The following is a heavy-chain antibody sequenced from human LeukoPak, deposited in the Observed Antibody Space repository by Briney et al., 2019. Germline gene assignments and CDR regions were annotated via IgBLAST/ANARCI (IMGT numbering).Heavy chain of an antibody. V-gene: IGHV4-4*07. CDR1: GGSISSYY. J-gene: IGHJ6*03. D-gene: IGHD3-10*01. Sequence: PSETLSLTCTVSGGSISSYYWSWIRQPAGKGLEWIGRIYTSGSTNYNPSLKSRVTISVDTSKNQFSLKLSSVTAADTAVYYCARGITDYYYYYYMDVWGKGTTVTVSS. CDR2: IYTSGST. CDR3: ARGITDYYYYYYMDV.